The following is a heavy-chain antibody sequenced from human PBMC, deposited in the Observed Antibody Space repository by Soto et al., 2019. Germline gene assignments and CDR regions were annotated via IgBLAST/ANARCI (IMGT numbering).Heavy chain of an antibody. D-gene: IGHD3-10*01. J-gene: IGHJ4*02. CDR3: ARAIRRGGGFDY. V-gene: IGHV4-59*01. CDR2: IYHRGTT. CDR1: GGSISSYY. Sequence: VQLQESGPGLVKPSETLSLTCTVSGGSISSYYWSWIRQPPGKGLEWIGYIYHRGTTNYSPSLKSQVTISADMSKNQFSLKLSSVTAADTAVYYCARAIRRGGGFDYWGQGTLVTVSS.